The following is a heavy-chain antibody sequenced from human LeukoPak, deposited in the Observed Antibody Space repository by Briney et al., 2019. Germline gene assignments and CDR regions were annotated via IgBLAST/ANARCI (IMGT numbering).Heavy chain of an antibody. CDR1: GFTFSSYW. D-gene: IGHD3-16*01. Sequence: GGSLRLSCAASGFTFSSYWMRWVRQAPGKGLEWVANIKQDGSEKYYVDSVKGRFTISRDNAKNSLYLQMNSLRAEDTAVYYCAREKLLLGYYGMDVWGQGTTVTVSS. V-gene: IGHV3-7*01. J-gene: IGHJ6*02. CDR2: IKQDGSEK. CDR3: AREKLLLGYYGMDV.